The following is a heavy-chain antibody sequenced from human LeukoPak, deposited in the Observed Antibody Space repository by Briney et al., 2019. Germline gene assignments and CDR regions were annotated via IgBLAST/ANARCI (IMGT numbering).Heavy chain of an antibody. CDR2: FDPEDGET. V-gene: IGHV1-24*01. CDR1: GYTFASYY. Sequence: GASVKVSCKASGYTFASYYMHWVRQAPGKGLEWMGGFDPEDGETIYAQKFQGRVTMTEDTSTDTAYMELSSLRSEDTAVYYCATESVGATTEYAFDIWGQGTMVTVSS. D-gene: IGHD1-26*01. CDR3: ATESVGATTEYAFDI. J-gene: IGHJ3*02.